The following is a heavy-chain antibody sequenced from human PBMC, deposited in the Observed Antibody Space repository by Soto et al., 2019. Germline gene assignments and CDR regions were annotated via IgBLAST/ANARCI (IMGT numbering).Heavy chain of an antibody. Sequence: ASVKVSCKASGYTFTSYGISWVRQAPGQGLEWMGWISAYNGNTNYAQKLQGRVTMTTDTSTSTAYMELRSLRSDDTAVYYCARDIRGVGGGAPFDYWGKGTLVTVSS. J-gene: IGHJ4*02. CDR3: ARDIRGVGGGAPFDY. V-gene: IGHV1-18*01. CDR1: GYTFTSYG. D-gene: IGHD2-21*01. CDR2: ISAYNGNT.